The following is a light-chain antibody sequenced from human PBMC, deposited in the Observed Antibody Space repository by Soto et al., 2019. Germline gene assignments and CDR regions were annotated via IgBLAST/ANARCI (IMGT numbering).Light chain of an antibody. Sequence: QSVLTKPPSASGTPGRRVTISFAGSSSKIGSRYVYWYQQLPGTAPTLLICRDNQRPSGVPDRFSGSKSGTSASLAISWLRSEDEADYYCAAWDDSLNGSFVFGTGTKVTVL. V-gene: IGLV1-47*01. CDR3: AAWDDSLNGSFV. CDR1: SSKIGSRY. J-gene: IGLJ1*01. CDR2: RDN.